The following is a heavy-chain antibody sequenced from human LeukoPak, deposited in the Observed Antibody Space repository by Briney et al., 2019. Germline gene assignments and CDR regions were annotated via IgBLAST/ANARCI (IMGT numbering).Heavy chain of an antibody. D-gene: IGHD4-17*01. V-gene: IGHV4-34*01. CDR1: GGSFSGYY. J-gene: IGHJ3*02. Sequence: SETLSLTCAVYGGSFSGYYWSWIRQPPGKGLEWIGEINHSGSTNYNPSLKSRVTISVDTSKNQFSLKLSSVTAADTAVYYCARVHMTTDAFDIWGQGTRVTVSS. CDR2: INHSGST. CDR3: ARVHMTTDAFDI.